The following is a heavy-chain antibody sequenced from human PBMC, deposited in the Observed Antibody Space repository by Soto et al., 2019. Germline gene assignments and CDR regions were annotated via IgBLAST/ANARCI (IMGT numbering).Heavy chain of an antibody. CDR1: GGSISSGGYY. D-gene: IGHD3-10*01. CDR3: ARGQGGEFDY. Sequence: LSLTCTVSGGSISSGGYYWSWIRQHPGKGLEWIGYIHYSGSTYYNPSLKSRVTISVDTSKNQFSLKLSSVTAADTAVYYCARGQGGEFDYWGQGTLVTVSS. CDR2: IHYSGST. J-gene: IGHJ4*02. V-gene: IGHV4-31*03.